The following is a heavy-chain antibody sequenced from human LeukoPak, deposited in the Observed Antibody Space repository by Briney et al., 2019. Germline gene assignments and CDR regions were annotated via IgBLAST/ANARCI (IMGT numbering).Heavy chain of an antibody. CDR1: GFTFTSYG. J-gene: IGHJ4*02. V-gene: IGHV1-18*01. CDR3: ARGHPEYYYGSGSYY. Sequence: GASVKVSCKASGFTFTSYGIAWVRQAPGQGLEWMAWIRVNSGNTNYAQKLQDRVTMTTDTSTSTAYMELRSLRSDDTAVYYCARGHPEYYYGSGSYYWGQGTLVTVSS. CDR2: IRVNSGNT. D-gene: IGHD3-10*01.